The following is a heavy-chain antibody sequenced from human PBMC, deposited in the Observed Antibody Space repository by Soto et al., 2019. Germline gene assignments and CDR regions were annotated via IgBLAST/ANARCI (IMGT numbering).Heavy chain of an antibody. CDR1: GFTVSSNY. V-gene: IGHV3-53*01. Sequence: PGGSLRLSCAASGFTVSSNYVSWVRQAPGKGLEWVSVIYSGGSTYYADSVKGRFTISRDNSKNTLYLQMNSLRPEDTAVYYCATSRIAAVPGTYYYYGMDVWGQGTTVTVSS. CDR2: IYSGGST. D-gene: IGHD6-13*01. CDR3: ATSRIAAVPGTYYYYGMDV. J-gene: IGHJ6*02.